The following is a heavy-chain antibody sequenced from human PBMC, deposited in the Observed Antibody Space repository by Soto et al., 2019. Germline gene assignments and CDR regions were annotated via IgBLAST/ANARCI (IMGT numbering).Heavy chain of an antibody. CDR3: ARDRGWYGDY. V-gene: IGHV3-33*01. CDR1: GFTFSSYG. CDR2: IWYDGSNE. Sequence: QVQLVESGGGVVQPGRSLRLSCSASGFTFSSYGMHWVRQAPGKGLEWVSLIWYDGSNEYYADSVKGRFTISRDNSKNTLYLQMNSLRAEATAVYYCARDRGWYGDYWGQGTLVSVSS. D-gene: IGHD6-19*01. J-gene: IGHJ4*02.